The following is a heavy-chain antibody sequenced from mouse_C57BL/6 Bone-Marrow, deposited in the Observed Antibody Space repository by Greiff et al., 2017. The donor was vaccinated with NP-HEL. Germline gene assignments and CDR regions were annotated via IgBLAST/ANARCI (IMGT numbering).Heavy chain of an antibody. CDR3: ASLYYGNY. J-gene: IGHJ2*01. D-gene: IGHD2-1*01. Sequence: VQLQQSGPELVKPGASVKISCKASGYSFTGYYMNWVKQSPEKSLEWIGEINPSTGGTTYNQKFKAKATLTVDKSSSTAYMHLKSLTSEDSAVYYCASLYYGNYWGQGTTLTVSS. CDR1: GYSFTGYY. V-gene: IGHV1-42*01. CDR2: INPSTGGT.